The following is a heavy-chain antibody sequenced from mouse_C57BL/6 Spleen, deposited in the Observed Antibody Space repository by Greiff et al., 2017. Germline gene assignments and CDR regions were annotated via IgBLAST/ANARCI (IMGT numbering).Heavy chain of an antibody. CDR1: GYSITSGYD. CDR2: ISYSGST. Sequence: DVKLVESGPGMVKPSQSLSLTCTVTGYSITSGYDWHWIRHFPGNKLEWMGYISYSGSTNYNPSLKSRISITHDTSKNHFFLKLNSVTTEDTATYYCARSYDYDEAWFAYWGQGTLVTVSA. CDR3: ARSYDYDEAWFAY. J-gene: IGHJ3*01. V-gene: IGHV3-1*01. D-gene: IGHD2-4*01.